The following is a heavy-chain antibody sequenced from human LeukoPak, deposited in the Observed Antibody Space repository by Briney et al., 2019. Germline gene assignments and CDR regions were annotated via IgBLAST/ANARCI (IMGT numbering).Heavy chain of an antibody. CDR1: GYTFTGYY. CDR2: INPNSGGT. CDR3: ATRDCSGGSCYGAYYYYMDV. J-gene: IGHJ6*03. D-gene: IGHD2-15*01. V-gene: IGHV1-2*02. Sequence: GASVKVSCKASGYTFTGYYMHWVRQAPGQGLEWMGWINPNSGGTNYAQKFQGRVTMTEDTSTDTAYMELSSLRPEDTAVYYCATRDCSGGSCYGAYYYYMDVWGKGTTVTISS.